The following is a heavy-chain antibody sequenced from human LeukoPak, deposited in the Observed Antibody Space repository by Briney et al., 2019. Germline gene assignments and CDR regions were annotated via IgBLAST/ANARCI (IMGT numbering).Heavy chain of an antibody. J-gene: IGHJ5*02. D-gene: IGHD5/OR15-5a*01. Sequence: SETLSLTCTVSGGSFSNYYWSWIRQPPGKGLEWIVYIYYRGSTNYNPSLKSRVTISVDTSKNRFSLKLSSVTAADTAVYYCARCRLADCFDPWGQGTLVTVSS. CDR1: GGSFSNYY. V-gene: IGHV4-59*01. CDR2: IYYRGST. CDR3: ARCRLADCFDP.